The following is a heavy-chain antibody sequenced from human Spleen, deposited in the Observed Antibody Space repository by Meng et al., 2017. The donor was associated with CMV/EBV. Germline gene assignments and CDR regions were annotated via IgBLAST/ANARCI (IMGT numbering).Heavy chain of an antibody. CDR3: ASQYGDGYTIGGFDS. CDR1: GLTFRSYS. CDR2: ISSSSSYI. D-gene: IGHD5-24*01. V-gene: IGHV3-21*01. Sequence: EVQMVESGXXXXXPXXPXXLSCAASGLTFRSYSMNWVRQAPGKGLEWVSAISSSSSYIYYADSVKGRFTTSRDNAKNSLYLQMNSLRAEDTAVYYCASQYGDGYTIGGFDSWGQGTLVTVSS. J-gene: IGHJ4*02.